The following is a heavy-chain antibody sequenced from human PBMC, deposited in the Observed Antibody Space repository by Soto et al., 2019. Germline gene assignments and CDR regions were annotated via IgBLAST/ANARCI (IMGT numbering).Heavy chain of an antibody. V-gene: IGHV1-58*01. J-gene: IGHJ4*02. CDR2: IVVGSGNT. D-gene: IGHD1-7*01. CDR3: AAADTNWNYVGSFDY. Sequence: SVKVSCKASGFTFTSSAVQWVRQARGQRLEWIGWIVVGSGNTNYAQKFQERVAITRDMSTSTAYMELSSLRSEDTAVYYCAAADTNWNYVGSFDYWGQGTLVTVSS. CDR1: GFTFTSSA.